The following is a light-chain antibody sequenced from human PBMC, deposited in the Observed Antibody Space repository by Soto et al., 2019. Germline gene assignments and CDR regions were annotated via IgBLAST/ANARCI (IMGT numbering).Light chain of an antibody. Sequence: DIQVTQSPSTLSASVGDRVTITCRASETINNWLAWYQQKPGKAPNLLIYDASSLASGVPSRFSGSASGTDFFLTISSLQPDDFANYYCQQYTSYSWTFGQGTKV. V-gene: IGKV1-5*01. CDR1: ETINNW. CDR3: QQYTSYSWT. J-gene: IGKJ1*01. CDR2: DAS.